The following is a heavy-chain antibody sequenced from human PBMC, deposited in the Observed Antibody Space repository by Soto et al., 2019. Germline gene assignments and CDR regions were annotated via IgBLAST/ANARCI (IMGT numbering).Heavy chain of an antibody. CDR2: ISAYNGNT. Sequence: ASVKVSCKASGYTFTSYFITWVRQAPGQGLEWMGWISAYNGNTNYAQMLQGRVTMTTDTSTATAYMEMRSLRSDDTAVYYCARGLKPRITMIVVVTQAFDIWGQGTMVTVSS. V-gene: IGHV1-18*01. D-gene: IGHD3-22*01. CDR3: ARGLKPRITMIVVVTQAFDI. J-gene: IGHJ3*02. CDR1: GYTFTSYF.